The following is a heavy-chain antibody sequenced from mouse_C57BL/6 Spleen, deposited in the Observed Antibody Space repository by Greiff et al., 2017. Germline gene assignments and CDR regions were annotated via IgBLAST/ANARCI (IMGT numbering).Heavy chain of an antibody. J-gene: IGHJ2*01. CDR3: ARGDYGSSESFDY. CDR1: GYAFSSSW. Sequence: QVQLQQSGPELVKPGASVKISCKASGYAFSSSWMNWVKQRPGKGLEWIGRIYPGDGDTNYNGKFKGKATLTADKSSSTAYMQLSSLTSEDSAVYFCARGDYGSSESFDYWGQGTTLTVSS. CDR2: IYPGDGDT. V-gene: IGHV1-82*01. D-gene: IGHD1-1*01.